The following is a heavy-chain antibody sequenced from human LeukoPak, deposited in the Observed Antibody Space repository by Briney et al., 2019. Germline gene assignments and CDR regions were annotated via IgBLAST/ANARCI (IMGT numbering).Heavy chain of an antibody. Sequence: GASVKVSCKASGYTFTGYYMHWVRQAPGQGLEWMGWINPNSGGTNYAQKFQGRVTMTRDTSISTAYMELSRLRSDDTAVYYCARDPTYYDFWSGYSPDAFDIWGQGTMVTVSS. CDR3: ARDPTYYDFWSGYSPDAFDI. CDR2: INPNSGGT. J-gene: IGHJ3*02. V-gene: IGHV1-2*02. D-gene: IGHD3-3*01. CDR1: GYTFTGYY.